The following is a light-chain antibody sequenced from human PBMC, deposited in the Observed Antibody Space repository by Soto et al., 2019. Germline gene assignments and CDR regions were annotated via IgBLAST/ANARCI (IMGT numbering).Light chain of an antibody. Sequence: DIQMTQSPSSLSASVGARATITCEASQSISSYLNWYQKRPGKAPKLLIYAASSLQSGVPSRFSGSGSGKDFTLTISSLQPEEFATYDGQQRYSTPRGFGGGTKGDIK. CDR3: QQRYSTPRG. V-gene: IGKV1-39*01. CDR1: QSISSY. J-gene: IGKJ4*01. CDR2: AAS.